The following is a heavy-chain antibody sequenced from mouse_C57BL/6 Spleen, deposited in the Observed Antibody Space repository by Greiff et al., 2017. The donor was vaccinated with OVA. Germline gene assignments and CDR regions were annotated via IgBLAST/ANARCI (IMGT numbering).Heavy chain of an antibody. Sequence: EVKVEESGGGLVKPGGSLKLSCAASGFTFSDYGMHWVRQAPEKGLEWVAYISSGSSTIYYADTVKGRFTISRDNAKNTLFLQMTSLRSEDTAMYYCAKYGSSYAMDYWGQGTSVTVSS. CDR3: AKYGSSYAMDY. CDR1: GFTFSDYG. V-gene: IGHV5-17*01. D-gene: IGHD1-1*01. CDR2: ISSGSSTI. J-gene: IGHJ4*01.